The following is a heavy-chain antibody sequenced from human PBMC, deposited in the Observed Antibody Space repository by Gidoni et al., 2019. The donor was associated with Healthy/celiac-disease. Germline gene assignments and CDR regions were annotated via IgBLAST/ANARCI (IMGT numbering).Heavy chain of an antibody. CDR3: ARAPGELLYSYNWFDP. CDR2: INHSGST. D-gene: IGHD3-10*01. J-gene: IGHJ5*02. Sequence: QVQLQQWGAGLLKPSETLSLTCAVYVGSFSGYYWTWIRQPPGKGLEWIGEINHSGSTNYNPSLKSRVTISVDTSKNQFSLKLSSVTAADTAVYYCARAPGELLYSYNWFDPWGQGTLVTVSS. V-gene: IGHV4-34*01. CDR1: VGSFSGYY.